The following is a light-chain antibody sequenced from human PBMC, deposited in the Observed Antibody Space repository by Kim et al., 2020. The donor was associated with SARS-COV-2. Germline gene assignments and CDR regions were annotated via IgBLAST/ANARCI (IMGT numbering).Light chain of an antibody. V-gene: IGKV1-9*01. CDR3: QQLNSFPPV. CDR1: QGISTF. Sequence: ASIRDNVTITCRASQGISTFLAWYQQKPGKAPNLLIYDATTLQSGVPSRFSGGGSGTDFTLTFSSLQPEDFATFYCQQLNSFPPVFGPGAKVDI. CDR2: DAT. J-gene: IGKJ3*01.